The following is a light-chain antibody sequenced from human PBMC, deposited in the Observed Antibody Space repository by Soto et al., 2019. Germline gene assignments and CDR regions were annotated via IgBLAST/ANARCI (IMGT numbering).Light chain of an antibody. V-gene: IGKV3-11*01. CDR3: QQRISWPRWT. Sequence: EMVLTQSPATLSLSPGERATLSFRASQSVNNYLAWYQQKPGQAPRLLIYDASNRATDIPARFSGSGSGTGFTLTISSLEPEDFAVYYCQQRISWPRWTFGQGTKVEIK. J-gene: IGKJ1*01. CDR2: DAS. CDR1: QSVNNY.